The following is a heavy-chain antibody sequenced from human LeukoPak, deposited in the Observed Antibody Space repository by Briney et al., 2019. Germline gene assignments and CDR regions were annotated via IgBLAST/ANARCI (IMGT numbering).Heavy chain of an antibody. Sequence: GESLQISCQGSGFSFTNYWIGWVRPMPGKGLEWMGIIYPGDSDTRYSPSFQGQVTISADKSISTAYLQWSSLKASDTAMYYCARQGGYYRFNAFDVWGQGTMVTVSS. J-gene: IGHJ3*01. V-gene: IGHV5-51*01. D-gene: IGHD1-26*01. CDR1: GFSFTNYW. CDR2: IYPGDSDT. CDR3: ARQGGYYRFNAFDV.